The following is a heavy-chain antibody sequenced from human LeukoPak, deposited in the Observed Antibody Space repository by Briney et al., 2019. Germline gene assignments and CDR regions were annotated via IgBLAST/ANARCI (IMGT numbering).Heavy chain of an antibody. CDR3: ARDQRVTGRPDIDY. CDR1: GFTLSTYG. D-gene: IGHD6-6*01. V-gene: IGHV3-30*03. Sequence: PGGSLRLSCVASGFTLSTYGIHWVRQAPGKGLEWVAVISYDGGNKFYADSVKGRFTISRDNAKNTLYLQMNNLRAEDTAMYYCARDQRVTGRPDIDYWGQGTLVIVSS. CDR2: ISYDGGNK. J-gene: IGHJ4*02.